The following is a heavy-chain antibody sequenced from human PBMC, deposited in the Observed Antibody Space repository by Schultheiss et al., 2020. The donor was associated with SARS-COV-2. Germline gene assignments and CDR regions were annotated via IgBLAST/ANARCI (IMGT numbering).Heavy chain of an antibody. CDR3: ARAIVATTPLSLDYFDY. Sequence: ASVKVSCKASGYTFTSYAMHWVRQAPGQGLEWMGWIDPNSGGTNYAQKFQGRVTMTRDTSIYTAYMELSRLRSDDTAVYYCARAIVATTPLSLDYFDYWGQGTLVTVSS. CDR1: GYTFTSYA. CDR2: IDPNSGGT. V-gene: IGHV1-2*02. D-gene: IGHD5-12*01. J-gene: IGHJ4*02.